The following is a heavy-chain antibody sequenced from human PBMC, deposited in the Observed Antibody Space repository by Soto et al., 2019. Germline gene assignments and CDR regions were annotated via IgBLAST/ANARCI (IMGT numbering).Heavy chain of an antibody. V-gene: IGHV1-69*06. J-gene: IGHJ6*02. CDR2: VIPFLDTA. CDR3: ARGHPQGGMDV. Sequence: QVQLVQSGAEVKKPGSSVKVSCNTSGGTFSSYTINWVRQAPGQGLESMGGVIPFLDTANYAQNFQGRVTIIADKSTNTAYMELGSLRSEDTAVYYCARGHPQGGMDVWGQGTTVTVSS. CDR1: GGTFSSYT.